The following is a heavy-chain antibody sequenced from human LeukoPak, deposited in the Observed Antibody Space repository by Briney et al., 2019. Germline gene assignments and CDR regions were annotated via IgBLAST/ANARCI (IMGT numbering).Heavy chain of an antibody. V-gene: IGHV3-30*18. J-gene: IGHJ4*01. CDR1: GFPFNTYG. CDR3: AKDTGSARLDY. CDR2: ISYDGTNK. D-gene: IGHD4-17*01. Sequence: GRSLRLSCAASGFPFNTYGMHWVRQAPGKGLEWVAVISYDGTNKFYADSVKGRFTISRDNSRNTVYLQVNRLRVEDTAVYYCAKDTGSARLDYWGQRTLVTVSS.